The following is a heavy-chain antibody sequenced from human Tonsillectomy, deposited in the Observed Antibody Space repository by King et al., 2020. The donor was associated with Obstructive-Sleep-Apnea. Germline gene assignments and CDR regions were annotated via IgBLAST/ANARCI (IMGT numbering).Heavy chain of an antibody. Sequence: VQLQESGPGLVKPSETLSLTCTVSGGSISSHYWSWIRQPPGKGLEWIGNIYYSGSTNNNPSLKSRVTISVDTSKSPISLKQSSVTAADTAVYYWARLLWFGELHWFDPWGQGTLVTVSS. CDR2: IYYSGST. J-gene: IGHJ5*02. CDR1: GGSISSHY. CDR3: ARLLWFGELHWFDP. V-gene: IGHV4-59*08. D-gene: IGHD3-10*01.